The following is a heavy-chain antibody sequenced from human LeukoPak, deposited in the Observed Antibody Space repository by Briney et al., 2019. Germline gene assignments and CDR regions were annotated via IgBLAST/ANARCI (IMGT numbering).Heavy chain of an antibody. CDR2: IIPIFGTA. CDR3: ARDIPSAGYYDILTGSY. D-gene: IGHD3-9*01. CDR1: EGTFSSYA. V-gene: IGHV1-69*01. Sequence: SVKVSCKASEGTFSSYAISWVRQAPGQGLEWMGGIIPIFGTANYAQKFQGRVTITADESTSTAYMELSSLRSEDTAVYYCARDIPSAGYYDILTGSYWGQGTLVTVSS. J-gene: IGHJ4*02.